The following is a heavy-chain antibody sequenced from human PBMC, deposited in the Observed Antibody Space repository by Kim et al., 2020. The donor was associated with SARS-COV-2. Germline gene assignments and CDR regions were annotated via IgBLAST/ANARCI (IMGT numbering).Heavy chain of an antibody. CDR3: AKEEWYRLDP. D-gene: IGHD2-8*01. J-gene: IGHJ5*02. CDR2: INTDGSGV. V-gene: IGHV3-7*03. Sequence: GGSLRLSCAASGFNFNSHFMSWLRQAPGKGLEWVAKINTDGSGVQYVDSVKGRFTISRDNTKSSMYLEMNSLRADDTALYYCAKEEWYRLDPWGQGTLVTVSS. CDR1: GFNFNSHF.